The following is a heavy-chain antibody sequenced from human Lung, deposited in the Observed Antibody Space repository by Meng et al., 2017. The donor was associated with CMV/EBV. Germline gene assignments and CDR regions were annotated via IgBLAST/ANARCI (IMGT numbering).Heavy chain of an antibody. CDR3: ARDVSPRSSAYFAIYYFYALDV. CDR2: ISGSVGNT. Sequence: GESLKISCAASGFPFRSYAMSWVRQAPGKGLEWVSSISGSVGNTYYADSVKGRFTISRDNAQNSLYLQMNSLRAEDTAVYYCARDVSPRSSAYFAIYYFYALDVWGQGTTVTVSS. V-gene: IGHV3-23*01. CDR1: GFPFRSYA. D-gene: IGHD2-21*01. J-gene: IGHJ6*02.